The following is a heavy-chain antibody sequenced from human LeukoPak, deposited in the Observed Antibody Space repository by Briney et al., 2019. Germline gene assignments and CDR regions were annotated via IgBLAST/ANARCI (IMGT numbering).Heavy chain of an antibody. CDR3: AKSPGGRLLLFDY. J-gene: IGHJ4*02. D-gene: IGHD3-22*01. CDR1: GFTFRTYW. CDR2: IKQLGSEK. Sequence: GGSLRLSCAASGFTFRTYWMSWVRQSPGKGLEWVANIKQLGSEKYYEDSVKGRFAISRDNSKNTLYLQMNSLRAEDTAVYYCAKSPGGRLLLFDYWGQGTLVTASS. V-gene: IGHV3-7*01.